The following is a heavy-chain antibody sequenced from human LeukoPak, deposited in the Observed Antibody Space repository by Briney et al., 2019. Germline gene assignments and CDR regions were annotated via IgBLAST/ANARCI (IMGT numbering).Heavy chain of an antibody. J-gene: IGHJ3*02. CDR2: IIPILGIA. CDR3: AKGYSYVHDAFDI. CDR1: GGTFSSYA. Sequence: SVKVSCKASGGTFSSYAISWVRQAPGQGLEWMGRIIPILGIANYAQRFQGRVTITADKSTSTTYMELSSLRSEDTAVYYCAKGYSYVHDAFDIWGQGTMVTVSS. D-gene: IGHD5-18*01. V-gene: IGHV1-69*04.